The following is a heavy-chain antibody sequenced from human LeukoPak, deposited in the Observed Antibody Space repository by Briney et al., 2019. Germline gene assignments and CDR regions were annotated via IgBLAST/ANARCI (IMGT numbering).Heavy chain of an antibody. Sequence: ASVKVSCKASGYTFTGYYIHWVRQAPGQGLEWMGWINPNTGGTNYAQNFQGRVTMTRDTSITTAYMELRSLRSDDTAVYYCARDRLTSSSFRHYYDTAGYQSDAFDLWGQGTTVTVSS. CDR2: INPNTGGT. D-gene: IGHD3-22*01. CDR1: GYTFTGYY. J-gene: IGHJ3*01. V-gene: IGHV1-2*02. CDR3: ARDRLTSSSFRHYYDTAGYQSDAFDL.